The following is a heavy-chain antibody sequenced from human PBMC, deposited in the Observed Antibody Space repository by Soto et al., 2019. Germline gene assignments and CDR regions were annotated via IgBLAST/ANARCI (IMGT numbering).Heavy chain of an antibody. J-gene: IGHJ4*02. Sequence: SVKVSCQASGSTFTGYYLHWVRQAPGQGLEWMGWINPKSGGTKYAQNFQGRVTMTRDTSISTAYMDLSRLRSDDTAVYYCARDREGLLLLRYFDYWGQGTLVTVSS. CDR3: ARDREGLLLLRYFDY. D-gene: IGHD3-22*01. CDR2: INPKSGGT. CDR1: GSTFTGYY. V-gene: IGHV1-2*02.